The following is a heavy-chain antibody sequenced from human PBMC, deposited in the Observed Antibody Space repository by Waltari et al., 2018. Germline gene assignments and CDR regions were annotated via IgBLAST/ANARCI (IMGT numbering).Heavy chain of an antibody. Sequence: EVQLVESGGGLVQPGRSLRLSCAASGFTFDDYAMHWVRQAPGKGLEGVSGISWNSGSIGYADSVKGRFTISRDNAKNSLYLQMNSLRAEDTALYYCAKDRHWAYSSGGYDGAFDIWGQGTMVTVSS. CDR3: AKDRHWAYSSGGYDGAFDI. D-gene: IGHD6-19*01. V-gene: IGHV3-9*01. CDR1: GFTFDDYA. J-gene: IGHJ3*02. CDR2: ISWNSGSI.